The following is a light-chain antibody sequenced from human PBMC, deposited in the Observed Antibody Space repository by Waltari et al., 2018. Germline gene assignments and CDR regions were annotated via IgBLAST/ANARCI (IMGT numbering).Light chain of an antibody. CDR1: QSVLYRTNNNNY. J-gene: IGKJ3*01. CDR2: WAS. V-gene: IGKV4-1*01. Sequence: DIVMTQSPDSLAVSLGERATINCKSSQSVLYRTNNNNYVAWYQQKPRQPPKLLIYWASTRESVVPDRFSGSGSGTDFTLTISSLQAEDVAVYYCQQYYNAPFSFGPGTRVEIK. CDR3: QQYYNAPFS.